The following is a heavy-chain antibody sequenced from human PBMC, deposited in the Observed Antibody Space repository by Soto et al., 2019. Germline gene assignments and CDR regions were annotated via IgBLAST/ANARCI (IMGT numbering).Heavy chain of an antibody. CDR3: ARHVSAAGTGWNWFDP. D-gene: IGHD6-13*01. CDR1: GGSISSSY. Sequence: SETXSLTCTVSGGSISSSYWSWIRQPPGKGLKWIGYIYYSGSTNYNPSLKSRVTISVDTSKNQFSLKLSSVTAADTAVYYCARHVSAAGTGWNWFDPWGQGTLVTVSS. J-gene: IGHJ5*02. CDR2: IYYSGST. V-gene: IGHV4-59*08.